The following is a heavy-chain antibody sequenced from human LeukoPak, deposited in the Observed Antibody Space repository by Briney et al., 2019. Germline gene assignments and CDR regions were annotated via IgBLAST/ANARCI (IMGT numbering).Heavy chain of an antibody. V-gene: IGHV3-48*01. CDR1: GFTFSSYS. J-gene: IGHJ4*02. CDR2: ISSSSSTI. Sequence: GGSLRLSCAASGFTFSSYSMNWVRQAPGKGLEWVSYISSSSSTIYYADSVKGRFTISRDNAKNSLYLQMNSLRAEDTAVYYCARAGYSSSSPPDYWGQGTLVTVSS. D-gene: IGHD6-6*01. CDR3: ARAGYSSSSPPDY.